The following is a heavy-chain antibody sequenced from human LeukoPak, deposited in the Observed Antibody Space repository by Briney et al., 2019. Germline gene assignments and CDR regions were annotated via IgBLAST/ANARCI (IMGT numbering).Heavy chain of an antibody. V-gene: IGHV3-21*01. CDR3: ARDAFDT. CDR2: ISNTNSYI. J-gene: IGHJ3*02. Sequence: GGSLRLSCAASGFTFSSYSMNWVRQAPGKGLEWVSCISNTNSYIYYADSVKGRFTISRDNAKNSLYLQMNSLRAEDTAVYYCARDAFDTWGQGTMVTVSS. CDR1: GFTFSSYS.